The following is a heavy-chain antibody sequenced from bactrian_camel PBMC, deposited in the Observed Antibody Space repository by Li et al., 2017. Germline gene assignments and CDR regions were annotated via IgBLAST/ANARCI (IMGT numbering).Heavy chain of an antibody. Sequence: GSVQAGGSRRLSCVASGYTLPMYMAWFRRLPGQEREGVAAIGGDGRTNYADSVKGRFTISRDNGENAVRLRMTDLSPRDTAVYFCAVDRPIRLVAPIITFRKIQNCGDTDDLYWGQGTQVTVS. CDR2: IGGDGRT. CDR1: GYTLPMY. D-gene: IGHD7*01. J-gene: IGHJ4*01. V-gene: IGHV3S53*01. CDR3: AVDRPIRLVAPIITFRKIQNCGDTDDLY.